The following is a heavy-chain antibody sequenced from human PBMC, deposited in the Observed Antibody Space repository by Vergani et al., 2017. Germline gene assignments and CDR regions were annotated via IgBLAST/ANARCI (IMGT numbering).Heavy chain of an antibody. D-gene: IGHD6-13*01. V-gene: IGHV3-11*04. J-gene: IGHJ4*02. CDR1: GFTFSDYY. CDR2: ISATGSHK. CDR3: ARGNLAATGIDS. Sequence: VQLLESGGGLVQPGGSLRLSCAGSGFTFSDYYVTWIRQAPGKGLECVSYISATGSHKYYTDAVRGRFTISRDNARNSVDLQMKSLRVEDTAVYYCARGNLAATGIDSWGQGTQVSVSS.